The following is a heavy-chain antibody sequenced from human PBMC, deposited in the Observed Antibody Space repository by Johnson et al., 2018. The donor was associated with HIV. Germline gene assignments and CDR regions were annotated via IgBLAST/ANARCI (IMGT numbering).Heavy chain of an antibody. V-gene: IGHV3-9*01. D-gene: IGHD2-21*02. J-gene: IGHJ3*02. CDR2: ISWNSGSI. CDR3: AKDLVVVTARGAFDI. Sequence: VQLVESGGGVVQPGRSLRLSCAASGFTFDDYAMHWVRQAPGKGLEWVSGISWNSGSIGYADSVKGRFTISRDNAKNSLYLQMNSLRAEDTAIYYCAKDLVVVTARGAFDIWGQGTMVTVSS. CDR1: GFTFDDYA.